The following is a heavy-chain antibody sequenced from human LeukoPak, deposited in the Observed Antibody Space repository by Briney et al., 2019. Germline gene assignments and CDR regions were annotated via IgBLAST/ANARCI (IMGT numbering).Heavy chain of an antibody. CDR1: GGSISSSSYY. J-gene: IGHJ4*02. Sequence: SETLSLTCTVSGGSISSSSYYWGWIRQPPGKGLEWIGSIYYSGSTYYNPSLKSRVTISVDTSKNQFSLKLSSVTAADTAVYYCASVIAAAGTDYFDYWGQGTLVTVSS. V-gene: IGHV4-39*01. D-gene: IGHD6-13*01. CDR2: IYYSGST. CDR3: ASVIAAAGTDYFDY.